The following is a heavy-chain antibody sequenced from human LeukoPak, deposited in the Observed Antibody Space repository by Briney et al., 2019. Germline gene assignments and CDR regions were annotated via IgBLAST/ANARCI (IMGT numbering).Heavy chain of an antibody. J-gene: IGHJ6*02. CDR1: GYTLTELS. D-gene: IGHD1-26*01. V-gene: IGHV1-24*01. CDR3: ATDVNSPPGEWELRYGMDV. Sequence: ASVKVSCTVSGYTLTELSMHWVRQAPGKGLEWMGGFDPEDGETIYAQKFQGRVTMTEDTSTDTAYMELSSLRSEDTAVYYCATDVNSPPGEWELRYGMDVWGQGTTVTVSS. CDR2: FDPEDGET.